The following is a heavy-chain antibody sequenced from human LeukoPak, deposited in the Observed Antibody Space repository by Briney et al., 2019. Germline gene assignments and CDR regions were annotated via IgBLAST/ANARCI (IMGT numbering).Heavy chain of an antibody. Sequence: GGSLRLSCAASGFTLSTYTMHWVRQDPGKGLEWVAVLSYDGTNKYNADSVKGRFTVSRDSSKNTLYLQMNSLRAEDTAVYYCARSQGQLYCSTSSCYYFDYWGQGTLVTVSS. CDR1: GFTLSTYT. CDR2: LSYDGTNK. CDR3: ARSQGQLYCSTSSCYYFDY. V-gene: IGHV3-30-3*01. D-gene: IGHD2-2*01. J-gene: IGHJ4*02.